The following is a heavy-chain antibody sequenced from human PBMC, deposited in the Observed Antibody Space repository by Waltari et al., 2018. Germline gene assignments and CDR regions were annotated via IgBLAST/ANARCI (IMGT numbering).Heavy chain of an antibody. J-gene: IGHJ6*02. D-gene: IGHD6-6*01. V-gene: IGHV1-3*01. Sequence: QVQLVQSGAEVKKPGASVKVSCKASGYTFTSYAMHWVRQAHGQRHEWMGWINAGNGNTKYSQKFQGRVTITRDTSASTAYMELSSLRSEDTAVYYCARLDTIDSSSSDYYYYGMDVWGQGTTVTVSS. CDR2: INAGNGNT. CDR1: GYTFTSYA. CDR3: ARLDTIDSSSSDYYYYGMDV.